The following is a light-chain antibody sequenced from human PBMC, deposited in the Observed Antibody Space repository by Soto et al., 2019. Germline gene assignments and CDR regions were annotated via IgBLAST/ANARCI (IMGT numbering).Light chain of an antibody. CDR3: QQSSNLPRT. V-gene: IGKV3-11*01. CDR2: DAS. J-gene: IGKJ1*01. Sequence: EIVLTQSPATLSLSPGERATLSCRASQSVSSYLAWYQQKSGQAPRLLIYDASNRATGIPARFSGSGSGTDFTLTISSLQPEDFAAYYCQQSSNLPRTFGHGTKVDIK. CDR1: QSVSSY.